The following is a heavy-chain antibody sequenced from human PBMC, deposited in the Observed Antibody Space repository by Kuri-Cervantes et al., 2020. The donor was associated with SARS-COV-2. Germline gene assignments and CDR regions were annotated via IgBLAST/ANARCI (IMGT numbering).Heavy chain of an antibody. CDR2: INHSGST. Sequence: ESLKIPCAVYGGSFSGYYWSWIRQPPGKGLEWIGEINHSGSTNYNPSLKSRVTISVDTSKNQFSLKLSSVTAADTAVYYCARGRSFVGNWGQGTLVTVSS. CDR3: ARGRSFVGN. V-gene: IGHV4-34*01. CDR1: GGSFSGYY. J-gene: IGHJ4*02. D-gene: IGHD3-16*01.